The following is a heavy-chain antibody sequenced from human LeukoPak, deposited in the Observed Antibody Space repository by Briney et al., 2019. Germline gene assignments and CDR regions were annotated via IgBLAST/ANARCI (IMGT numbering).Heavy chain of an antibody. J-gene: IGHJ6*02. CDR1: GGSISSYY. D-gene: IGHD1-1*01. CDR3: ARLARTPQYNYYYYGMDV. V-gene: IGHV4-59*01. Sequence: PSETLSLTCTVSGGSISSYYWSWIRQPPVKGLEWIGYIYYSGSTNYNPSLKSRVTISVDTSKNQFSLKLSSVTAADTAVYYCARLARTPQYNYYYYGMDVWGQGTTVTVSS. CDR2: IYYSGST.